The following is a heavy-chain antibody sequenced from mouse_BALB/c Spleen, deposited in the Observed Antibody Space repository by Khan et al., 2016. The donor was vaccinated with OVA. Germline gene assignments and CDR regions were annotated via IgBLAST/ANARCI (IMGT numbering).Heavy chain of an antibody. CDR3: ARVGYAGTMDS. D-gene: IGHD2-14*01. V-gene: IGHV9-3-1*01. Sequence: QVQLKQSGPELKKPGEPVKISCKASGYTFTKNGMNWAKQAPGQGLKWMGWINTYTGEPTYAADFKGRFAFSLETSASTAYSQINNLKNEDTATYFCARVGYAGTMDSWGQGTSVTVSP. J-gene: IGHJ4*01. CDR1: GYTFTKNG. CDR2: INTYTGEP.